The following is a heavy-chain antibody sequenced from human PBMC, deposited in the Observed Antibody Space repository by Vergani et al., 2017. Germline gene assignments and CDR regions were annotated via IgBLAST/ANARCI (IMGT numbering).Heavy chain of an antibody. V-gene: IGHV4-59*11. D-gene: IGHD3-22*01. CDR1: GGSISSHY. CDR2: IYYSGST. CDR3: AREYYYDSSGYLIFDY. Sequence: QVQLQESGPGLVKPSETLSLTCTVSGGSISSHYWSWIRQPPGKGLEWIGYIYYSGSTNYNPSLKSRVTISVDTSKNQFSLKLSSVTAADTAVYYCAREYYYDSSGYLIFDYWGQGTLVTVSS. J-gene: IGHJ4*02.